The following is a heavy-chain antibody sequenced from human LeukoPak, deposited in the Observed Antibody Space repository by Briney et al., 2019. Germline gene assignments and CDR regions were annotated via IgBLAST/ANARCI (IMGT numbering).Heavy chain of an antibody. V-gene: IGHV4-59*08. CDR1: GGSISSYY. Sequence: SESLSLTCTVAGGSISSYYWSWIRQPPGKGLEWIGYIYYSGSTNYNPSLKSRVTISVDTSKNQFSLKLSSVTAADTAVYSCARSKTGYSSSWYLPDAFDIWGQGTMVTVSS. D-gene: IGHD6-13*01. CDR3: ARSKTGYSSSWYLPDAFDI. J-gene: IGHJ3*02. CDR2: IYYSGST.